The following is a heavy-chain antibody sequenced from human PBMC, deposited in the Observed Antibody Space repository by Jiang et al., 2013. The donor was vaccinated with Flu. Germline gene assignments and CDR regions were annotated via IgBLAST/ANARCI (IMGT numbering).Heavy chain of an antibody. D-gene: IGHD6-19*01. V-gene: IGHV3-30*02. J-gene: IGHJ4*02. Sequence: GGVVQPGGSLRLSCAASGFTFSTYGMHWVRQAPGKGLEWVTYIKYDGSNQYYADSVKGRFTVSRDNSENTLYLLLNSLRIEDTAFYYCAKDLGYSSGWYFDYWGQETLVTVSS. CDR1: GFTFSTYG. CDR3: AKDLGYSSGWYFDY. CDR2: IKYDGSNQ.